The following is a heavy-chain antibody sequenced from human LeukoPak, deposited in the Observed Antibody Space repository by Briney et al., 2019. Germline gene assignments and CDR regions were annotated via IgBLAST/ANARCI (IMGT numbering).Heavy chain of an antibody. CDR2: IYHSGST. CDR1: GGSISSGGYS. V-gene: IGHV4-30-2*02. J-gene: IGHJ3*02. CDR3: AGSSSSGAFDI. D-gene: IGHD6-6*01. Sequence: SETLSLTCAVSGGSISSGGYSWNWIRQPPGKGLEWIGYIYHSGSTYYNPSLKSRVTISVDTSKNQFSLKLSSVTAADTAVYYCAGSSSSGAFDIWGQGTMVTVSS.